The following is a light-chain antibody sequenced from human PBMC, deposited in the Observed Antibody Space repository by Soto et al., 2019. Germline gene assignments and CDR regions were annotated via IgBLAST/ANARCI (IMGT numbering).Light chain of an antibody. CDR1: QSVRNNY. CDR3: QQFNSWPRT. J-gene: IGKJ1*01. CDR2: GAS. Sequence: DIVLTQSPGTLSLSPGERATFSCRASQSVRNNYLAWYKQKPGQAHRLLIYGASNRATGIPDRFSGSGSGTDFTLTISRLEPEDFAVYYCQQFNSWPRTFGQGSKVDI. V-gene: IGKV3-20*01.